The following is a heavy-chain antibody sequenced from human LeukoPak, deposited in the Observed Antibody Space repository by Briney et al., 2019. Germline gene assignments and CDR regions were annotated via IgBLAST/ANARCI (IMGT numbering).Heavy chain of an antibody. CDR2: ISWNSGSI. Sequence: PGGSLRLSCAASGFTFDDYAMHWVRQAPGKGLEWVSGISWNSGSIGYADSVKGRLTISRDNAKNSLYLQMNSLRAEDTALYYCAKDRGAAAGTHYFDYWGQGTLSPSPQ. V-gene: IGHV3-9*01. D-gene: IGHD6-13*01. J-gene: IGHJ4*02. CDR3: AKDRGAAAGTHYFDY. CDR1: GFTFDDYA.